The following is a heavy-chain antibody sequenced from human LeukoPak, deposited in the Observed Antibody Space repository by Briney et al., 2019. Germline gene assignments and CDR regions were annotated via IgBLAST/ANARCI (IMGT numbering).Heavy chain of an antibody. CDR2: ISGDGSTK. J-gene: IGHJ4*02. CDR3: ARSQFDY. CDR1: GFAFSSYW. V-gene: IGHV3-74*01. Sequence: GGSLRLSCATSGFAFSSYWMLWVRQVPGKGLVWVSRISGDGSTKTYADSVKGRFTISRDNTKNILYLQMDSLRTEDTAIYYCARSQFDYWGQGILVTVSS.